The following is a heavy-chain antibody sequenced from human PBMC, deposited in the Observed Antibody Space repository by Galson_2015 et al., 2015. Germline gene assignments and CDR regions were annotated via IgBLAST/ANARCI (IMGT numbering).Heavy chain of an antibody. CDR1: GFTFSSYG. CDR3: AREFIVVVITTYYFDY. V-gene: IGHV3-30*03. CDR2: ISYDGSNK. Sequence: SLRLSCAASGFTFSSYGMHWVRQAPGKGLEWVAVISYDGSNKYYADSVKGRFTISRDNSKNTLYLQMNSLRAEDTAVYYCAREFIVVVITTYYFDYWGQGTLVTVSS. D-gene: IGHD3-22*01. J-gene: IGHJ4*02.